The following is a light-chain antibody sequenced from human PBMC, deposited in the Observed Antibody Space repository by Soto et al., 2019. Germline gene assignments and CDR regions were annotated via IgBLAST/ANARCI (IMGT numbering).Light chain of an antibody. V-gene: IGKV3-15*01. CDR2: SAS. Sequence: EIVMTQSPATLSMSPGERAALSCRASQSVDIHLAWYQQKPGQAPRLLIYSASTRATGIPARFSASGSGTELTLTISSLQSEDFEVYYCQQYNNWPLTFGPGTRVDIK. J-gene: IGKJ3*01. CDR3: QQYNNWPLT. CDR1: QSVDIH.